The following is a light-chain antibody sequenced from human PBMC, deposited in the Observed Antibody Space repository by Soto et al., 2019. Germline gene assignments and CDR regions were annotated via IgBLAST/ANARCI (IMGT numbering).Light chain of an antibody. CDR3: QESYSTPAVS. J-gene: IGKJ4*01. Sequence: DIQMTQSPSSLSASLVYRVTITCXASENIDNYLNWYQHKPGKAPKLLIYATSTLQSGVPARFSGSGSGTEFTLTISSLQAEDFATYFCQESYSTPAVSFGGGTKVDIK. CDR2: ATS. V-gene: IGKV1-39*01. CDR1: ENIDNY.